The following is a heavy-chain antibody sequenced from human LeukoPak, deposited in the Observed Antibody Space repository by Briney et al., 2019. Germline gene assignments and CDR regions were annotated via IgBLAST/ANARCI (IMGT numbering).Heavy chain of an antibody. J-gene: IGHJ6*02. Sequence: QPGGSLRLSCAASGFTFDDYAMHWVRQAPGKGLEWVSGISWNSGSIGYADSVKGRFTISRDNAKNSLYLQMNSLRAEDTAVYYCARDKEDYSIAAAGGEVYYGMDVWGQGTTVTVSS. CDR2: ISWNSGSI. CDR1: GFTFDDYA. D-gene: IGHD6-13*01. V-gene: IGHV3-9*01. CDR3: ARDKEDYSIAAAGGEVYYGMDV.